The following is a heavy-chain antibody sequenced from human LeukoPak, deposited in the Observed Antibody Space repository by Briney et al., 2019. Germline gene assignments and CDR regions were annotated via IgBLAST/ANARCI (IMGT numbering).Heavy chain of an antibody. D-gene: IGHD2-15*01. CDR2: MNPNSGNT. Sequence: GASVKVSCKASGYTFTSYDINWVRQATGQGLEWMGWMNPNSGNTGYAQKFQGRVTMTRNTSISTAYMELSSLRSEDTAVYYCARGGKTVCSGGSCYSGWFDPWGQGTLVTVSS. CDR1: GYTFTSYD. CDR3: ARGGKTVCSGGSCYSGWFDP. V-gene: IGHV1-8*01. J-gene: IGHJ5*02.